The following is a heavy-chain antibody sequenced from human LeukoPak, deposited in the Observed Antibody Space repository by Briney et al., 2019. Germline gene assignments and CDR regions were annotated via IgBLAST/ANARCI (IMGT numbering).Heavy chain of an antibody. J-gene: IGHJ3*01. CDR3: VREASGVSSSAFDV. V-gene: IGHV3-74*01. CDR1: EFTFSTYC. CDR2: INSDGTNT. Sequence: GGSLRLSCAASEFTFSTYCMHWVRHAPGKGLVWVSRINSDGTNTDYADSVKGRFTISRDNAKNTLYMQMNSLRVDDTAVYYCVREASGVSSSAFDVWGQGTMVTVSS. D-gene: IGHD1-26*01.